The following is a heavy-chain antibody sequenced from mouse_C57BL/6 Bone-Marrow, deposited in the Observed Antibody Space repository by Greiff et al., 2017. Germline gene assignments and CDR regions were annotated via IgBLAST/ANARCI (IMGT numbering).Heavy chain of an antibody. CDR2: IYPRDGST. CDR1: GYTFTSYD. J-gene: IGHJ1*03. Sequence: VQLQESGPELVKPGASVKLPCKASGYTFTSYDINWVKQRPGQGLEWIEWIYPRDGSTKYNEKFKGKATLTVDTSSSTAYMELHSLTSEDSAVYFCARDYGSSYCYFDVWGTGTTVTVSS. V-gene: IGHV1-85*01. CDR3: ARDYGSSYCYFDV. D-gene: IGHD1-1*01.